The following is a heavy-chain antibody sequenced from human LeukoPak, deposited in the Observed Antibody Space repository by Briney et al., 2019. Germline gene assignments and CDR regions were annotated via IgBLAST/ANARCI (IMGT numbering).Heavy chain of an antibody. J-gene: IGHJ4*02. V-gene: IGHV1-46*01. CDR1: GYTFTNYY. CDR2: INPSSGNT. Sequence: ASVTVTFMASGYTFTNYYLHWVRQAPGQGLEWVGLINPSSGNTNDAQKFQGRVTMTRDTSTSTVYMELSSLTSADTAVYYCARGGGGYYGHYGHWGQGTLVTVSS. CDR3: ARGGGGYYGHYGH. D-gene: IGHD1-26*01.